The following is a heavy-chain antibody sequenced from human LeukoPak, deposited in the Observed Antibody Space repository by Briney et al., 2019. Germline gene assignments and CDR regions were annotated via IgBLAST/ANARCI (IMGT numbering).Heavy chain of an antibody. Sequence: PSETLSLTCTVSGDSISSGSYYWSWIRQPAGKGLEWIGRIYGSGRTNYNLSLKSRVTISVDTSKNQFSLRLSSVTAADTAVYYCARDFRPTYYYDSSGYPPFDYWGQGTLVTVSS. CDR3: ARDFRPTYYYDSSGYPPFDY. J-gene: IGHJ4*02. V-gene: IGHV4-61*02. CDR1: GDSISSGSYY. D-gene: IGHD3-22*01. CDR2: IYGSGRT.